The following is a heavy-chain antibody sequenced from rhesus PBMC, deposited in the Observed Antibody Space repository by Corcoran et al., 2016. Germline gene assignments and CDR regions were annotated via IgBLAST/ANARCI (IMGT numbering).Heavy chain of an antibody. V-gene: IGHV2-152*01. CDR2: ICWDDDK. CDR1: GFSLTTSGMG. D-gene: IGHD4-29*01. CDR3: TRGCYGSSYGLDS. J-gene: IGHJ6*01. Sequence: QVTLKESGPALVKPTQTLTLTCTFSGFSLTTSGMGVGWIRPPPGEAREWLALICWDDDKRYSTSLKSRLTISNDTSKNQLLLTMTNIDPMDTATYYCTRGCYGSSYGLDSWGQGVVVTVSS.